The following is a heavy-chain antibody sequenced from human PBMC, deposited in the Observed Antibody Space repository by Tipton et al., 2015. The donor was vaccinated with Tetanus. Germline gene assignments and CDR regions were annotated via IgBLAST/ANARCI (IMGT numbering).Heavy chain of an antibody. CDR1: GASISGYY. CDR3: ARHDTFIWFGQFGAFDI. Sequence: TLSLTCTVSGASISGYYWNWIRQSPGKGLEWIGYIHYSGSTNYNPSLKSRVTLSIDTPKTQFSLKLISVTPADTAVYYCARHDTFIWFGQFGAFDIWGQGTMVTVSS. D-gene: IGHD3-10*01. CDR2: IHYSGST. J-gene: IGHJ3*02. V-gene: IGHV4-59*01.